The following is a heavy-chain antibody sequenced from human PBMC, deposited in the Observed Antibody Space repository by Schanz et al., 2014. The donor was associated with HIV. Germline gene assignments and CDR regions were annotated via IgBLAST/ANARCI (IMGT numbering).Heavy chain of an antibody. CDR2: ISYDGRNK. CDR3: AKDRNWYDSKYRGKGNYYYFYGMDF. V-gene: IGHV3-30*18. D-gene: IGHD3-22*01. J-gene: IGHJ6*02. CDR1: GFTFSDHY. Sequence: VHLVESGGGLVQPGGSLRLSCAASGFTFSDHYMDWVRQAPGKGLEWMGVISYDGRNKYYADSVKGRFTISRDNSKNTVYLQLKSLRVEDTAVYYCAKDRNWYDSKYRGKGNYYYFYGMDFWGQGTTVTVSS.